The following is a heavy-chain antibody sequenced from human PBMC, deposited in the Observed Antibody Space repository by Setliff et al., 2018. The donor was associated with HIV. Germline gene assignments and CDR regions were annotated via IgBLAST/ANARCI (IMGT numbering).Heavy chain of an antibody. CDR3: ALPYCSGGNCWSSASLPPAGWFDP. D-gene: IGHD2-15*01. CDR2: IIPMYGVA. CDR1: GGTFSSYV. Sequence: SVKVSCKASGGTFSSYVISWVRQAPGQGPEWMGGIIPMYGVANYAQKFQGRVTITTDESTSTAYMELSNLRSEDTAVYYCALPYCSGGNCWSSASLPPAGWFDPWGQGTLVTVSS. V-gene: IGHV1-69*05. J-gene: IGHJ5*02.